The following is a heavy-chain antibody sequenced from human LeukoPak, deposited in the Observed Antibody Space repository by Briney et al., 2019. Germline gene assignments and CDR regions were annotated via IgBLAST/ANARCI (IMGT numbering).Heavy chain of an antibody. CDR1: GYTFIGYY. J-gene: IGHJ3*01. CDR2: VNPNGGGT. CDR3: ARSTKKAAYDASDV. D-gene: IGHD2-15*01. V-gene: IGHV1-2*02. Sequence: GASVKVSCKASGYTFIGYYMHWVRQAPGQGLEWMGWVNPNGGGTCYAQKFQGRVTMTRDTSISTAYMELSRLGSDDTAVYYCARSTKKAAYDASDVWGQGTMVTVSS.